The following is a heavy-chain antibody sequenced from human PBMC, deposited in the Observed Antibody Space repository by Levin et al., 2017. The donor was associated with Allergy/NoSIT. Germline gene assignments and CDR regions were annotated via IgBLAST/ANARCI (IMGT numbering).Heavy chain of an antibody. V-gene: IGHV4-34*01. J-gene: IGHJ4*02. D-gene: IGHD2-2*01. CDR2: INHRGST. Sequence: NPSETLSLTCDVFGGSFSGYYWHWIRQPPGKGLEWIGEINHRGSTNYNPSLKSRVTISVDTSNKQFSLPLNSVTAADTAVYYCAREGRIRWYQLPGTPFDYWGQGTLVTVSS. CDR3: AREGRIRWYQLPGTPFDY. CDR1: GGSFSGYY.